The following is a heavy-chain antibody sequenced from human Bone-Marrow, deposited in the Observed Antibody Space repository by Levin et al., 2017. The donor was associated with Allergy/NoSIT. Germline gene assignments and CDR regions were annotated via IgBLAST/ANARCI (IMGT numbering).Heavy chain of an antibody. CDR3: ARGGGSFNT. J-gene: IGHJ5*02. Sequence: GESLKISCAASGFNFNTSSMNWVRQAPGKGLEWVSSISSKSYILYPDSLKGRFTISRDNAKNSLYLQMNSLRAEDTAVYYCARGGGSFNTWGQGTLVTVSS. V-gene: IGHV3-21*01. CDR1: GFNFNTSS. CDR2: ISSKSYI. D-gene: IGHD1-26*01.